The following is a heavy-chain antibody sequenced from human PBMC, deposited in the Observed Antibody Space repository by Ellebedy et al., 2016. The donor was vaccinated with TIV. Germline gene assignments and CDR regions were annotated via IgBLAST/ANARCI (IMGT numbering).Heavy chain of an antibody. CDR1: GFTFSSYN. D-gene: IGHD6-13*01. Sequence: PGGSLRLSCAASGFTFSSYNMNWVRQAPGKGLEWVSYISGSSSRIYYADSVKGRFTISRDNAKNSLYLQMNSLRAEDTAVYYCSRGIAAVMYWGQGTLVTVSS. J-gene: IGHJ4*02. CDR2: ISGSSSRI. CDR3: SRGIAAVMY. V-gene: IGHV3-48*04.